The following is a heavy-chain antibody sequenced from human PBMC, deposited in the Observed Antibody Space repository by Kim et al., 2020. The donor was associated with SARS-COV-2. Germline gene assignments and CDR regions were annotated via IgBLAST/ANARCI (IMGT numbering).Heavy chain of an antibody. V-gene: IGHV1-69*06. CDR1: GGTFSSYA. CDR3: ASIGCSGGSCYHPLGLFSLDY. Sequence: SVKVSCKASGGTFSSYAISWVRQAPGQGLEWMGGIIPIFGTANYAQKFQGRVTITADKSTSTAYMELSSLRSEDTAVYYCASIGCSGGSCYHPLGLFSLDYWGQGTLVTVSS. D-gene: IGHD2-15*01. J-gene: IGHJ4*02. CDR2: IIPIFGTA.